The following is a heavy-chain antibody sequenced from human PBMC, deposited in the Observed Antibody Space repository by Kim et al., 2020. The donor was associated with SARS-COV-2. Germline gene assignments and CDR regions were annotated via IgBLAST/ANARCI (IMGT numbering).Heavy chain of an antibody. V-gene: IGHV1-18*04. CDR2: ISVYNGDI. D-gene: IGHD2-2*02. CDR1: GYTFTDYG. CDR3: ARDASKYCSRTSCYSGYYYYGMDV. J-gene: IGHJ6*02. Sequence: ASVKVSCKASGYTFTDYGISWVRQAPGQGLEWLGWISVYNGDINYAQNLQGRVTVTTDTSTSAADMELRSLRSDATAVYYCARDASKYCSRTSCYSGYYYYGMDVWGQGTTVTVTS.